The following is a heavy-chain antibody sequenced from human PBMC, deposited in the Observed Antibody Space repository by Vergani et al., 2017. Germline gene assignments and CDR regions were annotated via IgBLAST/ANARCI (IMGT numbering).Heavy chain of an antibody. Sequence: QMQLVQSGPEVKKPGTSVKVSCKASGFTFTSSAMQWVRQARGQRLEWIGWIVVGSGNTNYAQKFQERVTITRDMSTSTAYMELSSLRSEDTAVYYCAAIAVSSGWIDAFDSWGQGTMVTVSS. CDR2: IVVGSGNT. D-gene: IGHD6-19*01. CDR1: GFTFTSSA. CDR3: AAIAVSSGWIDAFDS. V-gene: IGHV1-58*02. J-gene: IGHJ3*02.